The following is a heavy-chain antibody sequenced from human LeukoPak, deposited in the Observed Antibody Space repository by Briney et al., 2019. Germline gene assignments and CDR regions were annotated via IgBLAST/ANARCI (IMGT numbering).Heavy chain of an antibody. D-gene: IGHD6-19*01. CDR3: ARDPGDSSLDY. CDR2: ISYDGSDQ. V-gene: IGHV3-30-3*01. Sequence: GRSLRLSCAASGLTFSIFAIHWVRQAPGKGLEWLSVISYDGSDQYYADSVRGRFTISRDNSKNTLYLQMNSLRAEDTAVYYCARDPGDSSLDYWGQGTLVTVSS. CDR1: GLTFSIFA. J-gene: IGHJ4*02.